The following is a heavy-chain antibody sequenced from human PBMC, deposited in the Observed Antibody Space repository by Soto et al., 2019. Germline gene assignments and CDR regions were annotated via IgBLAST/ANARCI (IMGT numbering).Heavy chain of an antibody. CDR3: AREGGYVDY. CDR1: GGPIRSSSHY. D-gene: IGHD1-1*01. V-gene: IGHV4-39*02. J-gene: IGHJ4*02. CDR2: IDESGDS. Sequence: SETLSLTCTVSGGPIRSSSHYWGWIRQSPGTGLEWIGSIDESGDSYYNPSLKSRVTILVDTSKNQFSLKLMSVTGADSAIYYCAREGGYVDYWGQGTLATVSS.